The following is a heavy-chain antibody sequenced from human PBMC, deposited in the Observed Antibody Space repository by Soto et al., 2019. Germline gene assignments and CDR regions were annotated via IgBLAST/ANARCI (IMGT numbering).Heavy chain of an antibody. D-gene: IGHD6-19*01. CDR3: AKGGRQWLVTSDFNC. J-gene: IGHJ4*02. CDR2: VSHDGRNT. V-gene: IGHV3-30*18. Sequence: VQLVESGGGVVQPGRSLRLSCAASGFTFSDYAMHWVRQAPGKGLEWVAVVSHDGRNTHYADSVKGRFTITRDRSKNTVSLEMTSLRAKDTAVYYCAKGGRQWLVTSDFNCWGQGALVTVSS. CDR1: GFTFSDYA.